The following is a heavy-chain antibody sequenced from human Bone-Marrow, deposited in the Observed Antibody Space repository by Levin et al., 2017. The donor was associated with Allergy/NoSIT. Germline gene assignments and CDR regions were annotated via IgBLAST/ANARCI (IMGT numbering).Heavy chain of an antibody. J-gene: IGHJ4*02. CDR2: IYYSGST. V-gene: IGHV4-39*07. Sequence: SQTLSLTCTVPGGSISSSSYYWGWIRQPPGKGLEWIGSIYYSGSTYYNPSLKSRVTISVDTSKNQFSLKLSSVTAADTAVYYCARDPSFGYCDYWGQGTLVTVSS. CDR1: GGSISSSSYY. D-gene: IGHD2-21*02. CDR3: ARDPSFGYCDY.